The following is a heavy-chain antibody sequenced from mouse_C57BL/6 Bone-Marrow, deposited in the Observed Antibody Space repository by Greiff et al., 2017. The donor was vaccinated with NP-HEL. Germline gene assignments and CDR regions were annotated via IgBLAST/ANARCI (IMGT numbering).Heavy chain of an antibody. V-gene: IGHV1-22*01. J-gene: IGHJ3*01. Sequence: EVKLMESGPELVKPGASVKMSCKASGYTFTDYNMHWVKQSHGKSLEWIGYINPNNGGTSYNQKFKGKATLTVNKSSSTAYMELRSLTSEDSAVYYCAPMSPFAYWGQGTLVTVSA. CDR1: GYTFTDYN. D-gene: IGHD2-3*01. CDR3: APMSPFAY. CDR2: INPNNGGT.